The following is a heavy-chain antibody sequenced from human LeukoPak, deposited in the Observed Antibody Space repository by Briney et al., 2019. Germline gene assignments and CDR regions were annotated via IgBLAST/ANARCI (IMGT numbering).Heavy chain of an antibody. J-gene: IGHJ4*02. V-gene: IGHV1-2*06. D-gene: IGHD5-18*01. CDR3: ARDRGYSYGYDPDY. CDR1: GYTFTGYY. CDR2: INSNSGGT. Sequence: EASVKVSCKASGYTFTGYYMHWVRQAPGQGLEWMGRINSNSGGTNYAQKFQGRVTMTRDTSISTAYMELSRLRSDDTAVYYCARDRGYSYGYDPDYWGQGTLVTVSS.